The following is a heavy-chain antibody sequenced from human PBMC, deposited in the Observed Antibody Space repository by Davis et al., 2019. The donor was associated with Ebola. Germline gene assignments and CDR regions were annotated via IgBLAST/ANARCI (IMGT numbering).Heavy chain of an antibody. D-gene: IGHD6-19*01. CDR1: GFTFSSYA. V-gene: IGHV3-30-3*01. Sequence: GESLKISCAASGFTFSSYAMHWVRQAPGKGLEWVAVISYDGSNKYYADSVKGRFTISRDNSKNTLYLQMNGLRAEDTAVYYCARDHYSSGWYYYYGMDVWGQGTTVTVSS. CDR2: ISYDGSNK. J-gene: IGHJ6*02. CDR3: ARDHYSSGWYYYYGMDV.